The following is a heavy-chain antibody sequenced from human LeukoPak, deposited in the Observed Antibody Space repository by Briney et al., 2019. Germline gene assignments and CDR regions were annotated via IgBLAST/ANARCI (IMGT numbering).Heavy chain of an antibody. Sequence: GSLRLSCAASGFTFSSYAMHWVRQAPGKGLEWVAVISYDGSNKYYADSVKGRFTISRDNSKNTLYLQMNSLRAEDTAVYYCARAMGWELKDGMDVWGQGTTVTVSS. D-gene: IGHD1-26*01. J-gene: IGHJ6*02. CDR2: ISYDGSNK. V-gene: IGHV3-30-3*01. CDR3: ARAMGWELKDGMDV. CDR1: GFTFSSYA.